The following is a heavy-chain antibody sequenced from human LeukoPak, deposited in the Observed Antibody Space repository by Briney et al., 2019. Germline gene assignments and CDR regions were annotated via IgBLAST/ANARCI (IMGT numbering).Heavy chain of an antibody. Sequence: GGSLRLSRAASGFTFSNFWMSWVRQAPGTGLEWVANIKQDGSEKYYVDSVRGRFTISRDNAKNSLFLQMNSLRAEDTAVYYCARDRYSGTYLGASDIWGHGTMVTVSS. CDR2: IKQDGSEK. J-gene: IGHJ3*02. D-gene: IGHD1-26*01. V-gene: IGHV3-7*01. CDR3: ARDRYSGTYLGASDI. CDR1: GFTFSNFW.